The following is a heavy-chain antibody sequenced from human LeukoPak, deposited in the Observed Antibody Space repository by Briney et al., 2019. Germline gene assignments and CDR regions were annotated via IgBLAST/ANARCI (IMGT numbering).Heavy chain of an antibody. J-gene: IGHJ4*02. CDR3: ARKRRDGYNLGYFDY. D-gene: IGHD5-24*01. V-gene: IGHV4-30-4*08. CDR2: IYYSGST. Sequence: PSQTLSLTCTVSGGSISSGSYYWSWIRQPPGKGLEWIGYIYYSGSTYYNPSLESRLTISVDTSKNQFSLKLSSVTAADTAVYYCARKRRDGYNLGYFDYWGQGTLVTVSS. CDR1: GGSISSGSYY.